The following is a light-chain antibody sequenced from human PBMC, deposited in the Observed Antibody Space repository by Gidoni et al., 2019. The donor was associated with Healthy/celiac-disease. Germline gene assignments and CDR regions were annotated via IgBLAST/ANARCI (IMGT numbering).Light chain of an antibody. CDR1: KLGDKY. Sequence: SYELTQPPSVSVSPGQTASIPCSGDKLGDKYACWYQQKPGQSPVLVIYQDSKRPSGIPERFSGSNSGNTATLTISGTQAMDEADYYCQAWDSSQGVFGGGTKLTVL. J-gene: IGLJ2*01. CDR2: QDS. CDR3: QAWDSSQGV. V-gene: IGLV3-1*01.